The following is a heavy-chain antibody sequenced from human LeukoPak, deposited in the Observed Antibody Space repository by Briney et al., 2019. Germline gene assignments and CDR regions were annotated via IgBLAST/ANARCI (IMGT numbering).Heavy chain of an antibody. CDR3: ARAHYDFWSGYYDY. Sequence: GGSLRLSCAASGFTFSSFAMSWVRQAPGKGLEWVSSISSSSSYIYYADSVKGRFTISRDNAKNSLYLQMNSLRAEDTAVYYCARAHYDFWSGYYDYWGQGTLVTVSS. J-gene: IGHJ4*02. D-gene: IGHD3-3*01. CDR1: GFTFSSFA. V-gene: IGHV3-21*01. CDR2: ISSSSSYI.